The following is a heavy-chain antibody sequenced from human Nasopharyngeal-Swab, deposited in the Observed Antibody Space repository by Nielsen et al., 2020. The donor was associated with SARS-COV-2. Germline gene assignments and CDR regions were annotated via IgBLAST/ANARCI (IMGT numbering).Heavy chain of an antibody. J-gene: IGHJ1*01. V-gene: IGHV3-11*04. Sequence: GGSLRFSCAASGTSFSEYYSSWIRQAPGKGLEWISDISSSGSITHYADSMKGRFTISRDNAKKSLYLQMNSLRAEDTAVYYCARGVETIHHWGQGSLVTVSS. CDR3: ARGVETIHH. CDR2: ISSSGSIT. CDR1: GTSFSEYY. D-gene: IGHD5-24*01.